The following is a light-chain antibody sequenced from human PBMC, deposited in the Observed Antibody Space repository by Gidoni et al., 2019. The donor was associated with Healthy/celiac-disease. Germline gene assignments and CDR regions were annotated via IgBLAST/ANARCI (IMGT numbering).Light chain of an antibody. CDR1: ALPKQY. CDR3: QSADSSGTWV. CDR2: KDS. V-gene: IGLV3-25*02. J-gene: IGLJ3*02. Sequence: SYELTQPPSVSVSPGQTARITCSGEALPKQYAYWYQQKPGQAPVLVIYKDSERPSGIPERCSGSSSGTTVTLTISGVQAEDEADYYCQSADSSGTWVFGGGTKLTVL.